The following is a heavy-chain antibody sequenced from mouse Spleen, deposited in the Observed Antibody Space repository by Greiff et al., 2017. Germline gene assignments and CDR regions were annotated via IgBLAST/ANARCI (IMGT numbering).Heavy chain of an antibody. CDR3: ARDGNFSVDY. J-gene: IGHJ2*01. Sequence: QVQLQQSGAELAKPGASVKLSCKASGYTFTSYWMHWVKQRPGQGLEWIGVIDPSDSYTNYNQKFKGKATLTVDTSSSTAYMQLSSLTSEDSAVYYSARDGNFSVDYWGQGTTLTVSS. CDR1: GYTFTSYW. CDR2: IDPSDSYT. V-gene: IGHV1-59*01. D-gene: IGHD2-1*01.